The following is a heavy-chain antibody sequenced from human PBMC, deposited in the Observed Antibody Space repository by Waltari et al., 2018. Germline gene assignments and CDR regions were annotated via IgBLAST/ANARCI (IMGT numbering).Heavy chain of an antibody. CDR1: GGTFSSYA. CDR3: AIEREGAVAGEFDY. Sequence: QVQRVQSGAGVKKPGSSVKVSCKASGGTFSSYAISWVRQAPGQGLGWMGGIIPIFGTANYAQKFQGRVTITADKSTSTAYMELSSLRSEDTAVYYCAIEREGAVAGEFDYWGQGTLVTVSS. CDR2: IIPIFGTA. J-gene: IGHJ4*02. V-gene: IGHV1-69*14. D-gene: IGHD6-19*01.